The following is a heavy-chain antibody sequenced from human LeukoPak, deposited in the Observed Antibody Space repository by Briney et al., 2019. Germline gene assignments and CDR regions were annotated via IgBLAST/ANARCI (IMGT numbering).Heavy chain of an antibody. Sequence: AETLSLTCTVSGYSISSDGYWGWSRQPPGEGLGWVGGIYHSGYTYYYPSLKSRVTISVDTSRNQLSLKLSSVTAADTAVYYCATAPRESSCYYMSSFDYWGQGTLVTVSS. CDR2: IYHSGYT. D-gene: IGHD3-22*01. J-gene: IGHJ4*02. V-gene: IGHV4-38-2*02. CDR3: ATAPRESSCYYMSSFDY. CDR1: GYSISSDGY.